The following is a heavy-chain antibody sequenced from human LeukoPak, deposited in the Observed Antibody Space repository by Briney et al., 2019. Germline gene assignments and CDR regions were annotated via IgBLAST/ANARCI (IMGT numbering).Heavy chain of an antibody. CDR3: AKTRPLDSSSWSHGDY. CDR2: VYYGRSP. CDR1: GDSISRSTYY. V-gene: IGHV4-39*02. Sequence: PSETLSLTCTVSGDSISRSTYYWAWIRQPPGKGLEWIGSVYYGRSPYFNPSLESRATISVDTSKNHFSLKMSSVTAADTAVYYCAKTRPLDSSSWSHGDYWGQGTLVTVSS. D-gene: IGHD6-13*01. J-gene: IGHJ4*02.